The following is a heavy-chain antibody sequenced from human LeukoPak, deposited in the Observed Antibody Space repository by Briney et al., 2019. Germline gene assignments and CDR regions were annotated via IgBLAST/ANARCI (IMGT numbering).Heavy chain of an antibody. Sequence: GGSLRLSCAASGFTFGNYAMHWVRQAPGKGLEWVSGINWNSGRVSYADSVKGRFTISRDNAKNSLYLQLSSLTVDDTAVYYCSKGAGYEQESRLEYWGQGALVTVSS. V-gene: IGHV3-9*01. D-gene: IGHD1-1*01. J-gene: IGHJ4*02. CDR1: GFTFGNYA. CDR2: INWNSGRV. CDR3: SKGAGYEQESRLEY.